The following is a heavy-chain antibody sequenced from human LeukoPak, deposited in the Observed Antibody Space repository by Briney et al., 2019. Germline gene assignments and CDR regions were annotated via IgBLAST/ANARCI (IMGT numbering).Heavy chain of an antibody. CDR3: ARGGIAAGYYGMDV. CDR2: MNPNSGNT. Sequence: ASVKVSCKASGYTFTSYDINWVRQATGQGLEWMGWMNPNSGNTGYAQKFQGRVTMTRNTSISTAYMELSSLRSEDTAVYYCARGGIAAGYYGMDVWGQGTTVTISS. D-gene: IGHD6-13*01. J-gene: IGHJ6*02. CDR1: GYTFTSYD. V-gene: IGHV1-8*01.